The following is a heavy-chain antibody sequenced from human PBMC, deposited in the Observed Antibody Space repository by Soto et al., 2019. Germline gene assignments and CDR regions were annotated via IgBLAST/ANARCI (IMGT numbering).Heavy chain of an antibody. Sequence: ASVKVSCKASGGTFSSYAISWVRQAPGQGLEWMGGIIPIFGTANYAQKFQGRVTITADESTSTAYMELSSLRSEDTAVYYCVRTHVTTVTTDYYYYMDVWGKGTSVTVSS. CDR3: VRTHVTTVTTDYYYYMDV. D-gene: IGHD4-4*01. CDR2: IIPIFGTA. V-gene: IGHV1-69*13. J-gene: IGHJ6*03. CDR1: GGTFSSYA.